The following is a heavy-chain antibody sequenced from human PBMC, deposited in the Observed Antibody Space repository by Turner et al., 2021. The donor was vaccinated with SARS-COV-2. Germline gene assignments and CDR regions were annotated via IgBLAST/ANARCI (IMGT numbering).Heavy chain of an antibody. D-gene: IGHD1-26*01. V-gene: IGHV3-53*01. Sequence: EVQLVESGGGLIQPGGSLRLSCAASGFTVSSTYMNWVRQAPGKGLEWVSIIYSGGSTYYADSVKGRFTISRDNSKNTLFLQMNSLRAEDTAVYYCARETREARFDPWGQGTLVTVSS. CDR2: IYSGGST. CDR1: GFTVSSTY. J-gene: IGHJ5*02. CDR3: ARETREARFDP.